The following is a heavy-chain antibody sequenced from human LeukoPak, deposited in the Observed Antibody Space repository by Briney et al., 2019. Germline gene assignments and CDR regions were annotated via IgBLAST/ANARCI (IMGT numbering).Heavy chain of an antibody. Sequence: GGSLRLSCAASGFTFSSYWMSWVRQAPGKGLEWVANIKQDGSEKYYVDSVKGRFTISRDNAKNSLYLQMNSLRAEDTAVYYCARDLYRIVVVPHYFDYWGQGTLVTVSS. CDR2: IKQDGSEK. CDR1: GFTFSSYW. V-gene: IGHV3-7*01. CDR3: ARDLYRIVVVPHYFDY. J-gene: IGHJ4*02. D-gene: IGHD3-22*01.